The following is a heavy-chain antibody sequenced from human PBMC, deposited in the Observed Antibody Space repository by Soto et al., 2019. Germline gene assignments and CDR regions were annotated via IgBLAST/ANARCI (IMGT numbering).Heavy chain of an antibody. CDR3: ARKPARGVIRGCFDP. V-gene: IGHV4-34*01. D-gene: IGHD3-10*01. CDR1: GGSFSGYY. Sequence: SETLSLTCAVYGGSFSGYYWSWIRQPPGKGLEWIGEINHSGSTNYNPSLKSRVTISVDTSKNQFSLKLSSVTAADTAVYYCARKPARGVIRGCFDPWGQGTLVTVSS. CDR2: INHSGST. J-gene: IGHJ5*02.